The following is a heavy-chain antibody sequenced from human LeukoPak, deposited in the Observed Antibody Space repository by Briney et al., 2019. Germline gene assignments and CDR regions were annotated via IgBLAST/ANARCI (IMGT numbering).Heavy chain of an antibody. CDR1: GYTSTSYY. V-gene: IGHV1-46*01. CDR2: INPGGGST. Sequence: GASVKVSCKASGYTSTSYYIHWVRLAPGQGLEWMGIINPGGGSTSYAQQFQGRVTMTSDMSTSTVYMELSSLRSEDTAVYYCARAEITSDGYNSAFDVWGQGTMVTVSS. J-gene: IGHJ3*01. CDR3: ARAEITSDGYNSAFDV. D-gene: IGHD5-24*01.